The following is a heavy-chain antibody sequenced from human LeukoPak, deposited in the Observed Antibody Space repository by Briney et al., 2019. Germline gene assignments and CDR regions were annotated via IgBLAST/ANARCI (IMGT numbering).Heavy chain of an antibody. J-gene: IGHJ5*02. CDR1: GFTFSSYG. V-gene: IGHV3-33*01. CDR3: ARGWEMATINGWFDP. D-gene: IGHD5-24*01. Sequence: GRPLRLSCAASGFTFSSYGMHWVRQAPGKGLEWVAVIWYDGSNKYYADSVKGRFTISRDNSKNTLYLQMNSLRAEDTAVYYCARGWEMATINGWFDPWGQGTLVTVSS. CDR2: IWYDGSNK.